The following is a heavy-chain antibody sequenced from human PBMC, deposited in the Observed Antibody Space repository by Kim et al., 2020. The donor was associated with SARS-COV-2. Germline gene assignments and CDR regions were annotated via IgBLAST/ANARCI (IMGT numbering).Heavy chain of an antibody. CDR2: TYYRSKWYN. CDR3: ARGSVPGYSSSWIWSNNPDYVYY. Sequence: SQTLSLSCAISGDSVSSNSAAWNWIRQSPSRGLEWLGRTYYRSKWYNDYAVSVKSRITINPDTSKNQFSLQLNSVTPEDTAVYYCARGSVPGYSSSWIWSNNPDYVYYWGQGTLVTVSS. V-gene: IGHV6-1*01. CDR1: GDSVSSNSAA. D-gene: IGHD6-13*01. J-gene: IGHJ4*02.